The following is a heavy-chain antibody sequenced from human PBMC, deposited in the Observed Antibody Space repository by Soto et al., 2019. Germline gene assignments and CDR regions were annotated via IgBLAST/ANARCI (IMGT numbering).Heavy chain of an antibody. D-gene: IGHD6-19*01. Sequence: EVQLVESGGGLIQPGESLRLSCAASGFTVSISYMSWVRQAPGKGLEWVSTIYRDGSTYYADSGEGRFTISRDNSKNTLYLQMNSLRAEDTATYYCARGKGIGWYESSDYWGQGTLVTVSS. CDR1: GFTVSISY. V-gene: IGHV3-53*01. CDR3: ARGKGIGWYESSDY. J-gene: IGHJ4*02. CDR2: IYRDGST.